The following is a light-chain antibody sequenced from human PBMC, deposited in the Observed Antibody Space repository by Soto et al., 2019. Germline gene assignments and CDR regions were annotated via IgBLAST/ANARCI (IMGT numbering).Light chain of an antibody. CDR2: AAS. J-gene: IGKJ5*01. V-gene: IGKV3-15*01. CDR1: QGLGTN. Sequence: TQSPSTXSASRSERSPLTCRASQGLGTNLAWYKQQPGQATXLXXXAASTRDHGVQGRFSGSGSGKELILTITRRQYEDSGGYYCQEYNTGHPTTFGEGTRLEI. CDR3: QEYNTGHPTT.